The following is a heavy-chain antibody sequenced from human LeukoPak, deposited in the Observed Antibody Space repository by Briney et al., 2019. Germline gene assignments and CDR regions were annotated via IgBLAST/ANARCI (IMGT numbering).Heavy chain of an antibody. CDR1: GFTFRSYS. CDR3: AELGIPMLGGV. V-gene: IGHV3-21*01. CDR2: ISRRRSYI. D-gene: IGHD3-10*02. Sequence: PGGSLRLSCAASGFTFRSYSMNWVRQAPGKGLEGGGSISRRRSYIYYADSVKGRFTISRDNAKNSLYLQMNSLRAEDTAVYYCAELGIPMLGGVWGKGPTVTISS. J-gene: IGHJ6*04.